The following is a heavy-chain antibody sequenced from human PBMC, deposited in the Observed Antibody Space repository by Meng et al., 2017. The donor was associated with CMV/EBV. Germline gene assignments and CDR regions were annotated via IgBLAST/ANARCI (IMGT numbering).Heavy chain of an antibody. CDR3: AEGDYGDAQV. Sequence: QVQLVLAGAVMKKPGASGKFSCKASGYTFTSYYMHWVRQAPGQGLEWMGIINPSGGSTSYAQKFQGRVTMTRDTSTSTVHMELSSLRSEDTAVYYCAEGDYGDAQVWGQGTLVTVSS. V-gene: IGHV1-46*01. D-gene: IGHD4-17*01. CDR1: GYTFTSYY. J-gene: IGHJ4*02. CDR2: INPSGGST.